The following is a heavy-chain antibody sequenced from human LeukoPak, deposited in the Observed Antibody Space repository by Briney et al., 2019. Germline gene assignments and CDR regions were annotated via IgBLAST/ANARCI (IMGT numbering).Heavy chain of an antibody. Sequence: PGRSLRLSCAASGFTFSNYGMHWVRQAPGKGLEWVSGISGSGGSTYYADSVKGRFTIFRDNSKNTLYLQMNSLRAEDTAVYHCANGWSPDYWGRGTLVTVSS. CDR3: ANGWSPDY. J-gene: IGHJ4*02. D-gene: IGHD2-15*01. CDR1: GFTFSNYG. V-gene: IGHV3-23*01. CDR2: ISGSGGST.